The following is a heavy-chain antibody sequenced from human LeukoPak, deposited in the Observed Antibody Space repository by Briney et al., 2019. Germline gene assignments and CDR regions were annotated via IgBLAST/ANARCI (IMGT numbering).Heavy chain of an antibody. CDR1: GGSFSGYY. CDR3: ARGTSVAGLLYYFDY. V-gene: IGHV4-34*01. Sequence: SETLSLTCAVYGGSFSGYYWSWIRQPPGKGLEWIGEINHSGSTNYNPSLKSRVTISVDTSKNQFSLKLSSVTAADTAVYYCARGTSVAGLLYYFDYWGQGTLVTVSS. CDR2: INHSGST. J-gene: IGHJ4*02. D-gene: IGHD6-19*01.